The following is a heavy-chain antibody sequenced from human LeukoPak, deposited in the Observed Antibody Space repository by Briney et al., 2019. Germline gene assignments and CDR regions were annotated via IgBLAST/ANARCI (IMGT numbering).Heavy chain of an antibody. CDR1: GGSISSSSYY. CDR2: IYYSGST. D-gene: IGHD3-10*01. J-gene: IGHJ6*03. CDR3: ARHVAAGSGNYYYYYMDV. V-gene: IGHV4-39*01. Sequence: SETLSLTCTVSGGSISSSSYYWGWIRQPPGKGLEWIGSIYYSGSTYYNPSLKSRVTISVDTSKNQFSLKLSSVTAADTAVYYCARHVAAGSGNYYYYYMDVWGKGTTVTISS.